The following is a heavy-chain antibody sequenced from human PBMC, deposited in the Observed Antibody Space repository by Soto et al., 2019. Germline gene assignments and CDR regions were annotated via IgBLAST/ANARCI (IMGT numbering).Heavy chain of an antibody. CDR3: ARGGVVVAATLPYYYYYGMDV. Sequence: PSETLSLTCAVSGGSISSGGYSWSWIRQPPGKGLGWIGYIYHSGSTYYNPSPKSRVTISVDRSKNQFSLKLSSVTAADTAVYYCARGGVVVAATLPYYYYYGMDVWGQGTTVTVSS. CDR2: IYHSGST. V-gene: IGHV4-30-2*01. D-gene: IGHD2-15*01. J-gene: IGHJ6*02. CDR1: GGSISSGGYS.